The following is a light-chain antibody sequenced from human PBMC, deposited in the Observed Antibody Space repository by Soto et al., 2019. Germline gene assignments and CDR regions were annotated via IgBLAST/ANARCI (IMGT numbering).Light chain of an antibody. CDR2: GNS. J-gene: IGLJ3*02. CDR1: SSNIGAGYD. CDR3: QSSDSSLSAL. Sequence: QSVVTQPHSVSGAPGQRVTISCTGSSSNIGAGYDVHWYQQLPGTAPKLLIYGNSNRPSGVPDRFSGSNSGTSASLAITGLQAEDEADYYCQSSDSSLSALFGGGTKLTVL. V-gene: IGLV1-40*01.